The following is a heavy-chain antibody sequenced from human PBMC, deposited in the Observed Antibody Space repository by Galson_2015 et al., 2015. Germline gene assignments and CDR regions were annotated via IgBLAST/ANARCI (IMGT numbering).Heavy chain of an antibody. J-gene: IGHJ4*02. V-gene: IGHV3-53*01. CDR2: IYSGGAT. CDR3: AKIGYTNYQIQF. CDR1: GFTIGSNY. Sequence: LRLSCAVSGFTIGSNYMTWVRQAPGKGLECVSVIYSGGATSYADSVKGRFTISKDSSQNTVYLHMKSLRTEDTAIYYCAKIGYTNYQIQFWGQGSLVTVSS. D-gene: IGHD4-11*01.